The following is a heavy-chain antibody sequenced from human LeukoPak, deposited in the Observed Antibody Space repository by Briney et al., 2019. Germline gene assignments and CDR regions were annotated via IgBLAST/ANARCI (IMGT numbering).Heavy chain of an antibody. V-gene: IGHV3-49*04. CDR3: TRDILTGYYQPDY. D-gene: IGHD3-9*01. J-gene: IGHJ4*02. CDR2: IRSKAYGGAT. CDR1: GFTFGDYA. Sequence: GGSLRLSCTASGFTFGDYAISWVRQAPGKGLEWVGFIRSKAYGGATEYGASVKDRFTISRDDSKSIAYLQMNSLKTEDTAVYYCTRDILTGYYQPDYWGQGTLVSVSS.